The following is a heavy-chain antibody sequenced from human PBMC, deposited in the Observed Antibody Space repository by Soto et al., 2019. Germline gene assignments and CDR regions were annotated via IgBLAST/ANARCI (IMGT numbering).Heavy chain of an antibody. CDR3: SRSALKRSNSPDY. CDR2: VNTFYTYT. CDR1: GFPFSYYY. D-gene: IGHD6-13*01. V-gene: IGHV3-11*06. J-gene: IGHJ4*02. Sequence: GGAQRLSCAASGFPFSYYYMNWIRQAPGLRPECVSYVNTFYTYTKYADSVRGRFTISRDNAKNTLYLQMNSLRAEDTAIYYCSRSALKRSNSPDYWGQGTRVTF.